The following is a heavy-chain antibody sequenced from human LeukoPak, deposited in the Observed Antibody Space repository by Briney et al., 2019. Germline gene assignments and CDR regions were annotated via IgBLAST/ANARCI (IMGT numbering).Heavy chain of an antibody. D-gene: IGHD3-9*01. Sequence: GGSLRLSCAASGFTFSSYAMSWVRQAPGKGLEWVSSISSSSYIYYADSLKGRFTISRDNARNSLYLQMNSLRAEDTAVYYCAREDDLLTGYHSKYYLDYWGHGTPVT. V-gene: IGHV3-21*01. J-gene: IGHJ4*01. CDR2: ISSSSYI. CDR1: GFTFSSYA. CDR3: AREDDLLTGYHSKYYLDY.